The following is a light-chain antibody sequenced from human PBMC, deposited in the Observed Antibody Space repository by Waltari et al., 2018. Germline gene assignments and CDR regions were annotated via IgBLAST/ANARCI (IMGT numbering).Light chain of an antibody. J-gene: IGKJ2*01. CDR3: QHYITCPHP. Sequence: EIVMTQSPATLSVSPGERVTLSCGAGRSIRRYLVWYQQKPGQAPRLLIYDEFTRATGIPARFSGSGSGTEFTLTISSLQSEDFAVYYCQHYITCPHPSGQAPKLAIK. CDR2: DEF. V-gene: IGKV3-15*01. CDR1: RSIRRY.